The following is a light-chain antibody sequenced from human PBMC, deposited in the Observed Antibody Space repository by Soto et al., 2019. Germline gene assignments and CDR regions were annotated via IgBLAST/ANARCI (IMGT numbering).Light chain of an antibody. J-gene: IGLJ2*01. V-gene: IGLV1-47*01. CDR3: AAWDDRLSGLV. Sequence: QSVLTQPPSASGTPGQRVTLSCSGSSSNIGSNYVYWYHQLQATAPNLVIYRNNQRPSGVPDRISGSRSGPSASPAISGLRSEDEDDYYYAAWDDRLSGLVFGRGTKLTVL. CDR2: RNN. CDR1: SSNIGSNY.